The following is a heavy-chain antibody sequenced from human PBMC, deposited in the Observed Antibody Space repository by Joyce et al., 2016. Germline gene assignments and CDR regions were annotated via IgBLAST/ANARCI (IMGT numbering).Heavy chain of an antibody. J-gene: IGHJ5*02. CDR2: ISYNGNR. V-gene: IGHV1-18*01. CDR3: ARDPSSVGLADNNWFDP. D-gene: IGHD3-3*01. CDR1: DYTFNTYG. Sequence: QAQLVQSGAEVKKPGASVTVSCRASDYTFNTYGISWVRQAPGQGLEWMGWISYNGNREYAERFQDRVTMTTDTSTNTAYMELRNLRSDDTAMYYCARDPSSVGLADNNWFDPWGQGTLVTVSS.